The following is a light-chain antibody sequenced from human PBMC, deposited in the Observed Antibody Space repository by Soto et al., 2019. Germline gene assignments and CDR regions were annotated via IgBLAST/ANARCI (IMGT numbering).Light chain of an antibody. CDR1: QRFXDSQ. CDR3: QQYGSSTWT. Sequence: DIGLTQCPGTLSLSPGERATLSCRASQRFXDSQIAWYRLRPGQAPRLLXDCASTRARGSPDRFSGSGSGTDFTPTISRLEPEYSVGYYCQQYGSSTWTFGQGTKVDIK. CDR2: CAS. J-gene: IGKJ1*01. V-gene: IGKV3-20*01.